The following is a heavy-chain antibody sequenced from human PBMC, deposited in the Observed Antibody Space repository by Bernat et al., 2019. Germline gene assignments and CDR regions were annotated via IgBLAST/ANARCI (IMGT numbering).Heavy chain of an antibody. D-gene: IGHD6-19*01. CDR2: IIPNSGGT. V-gene: IGHV1-2*04. Sequence: QVQLVQSGAEVKKPGASVKVSCKASGYTFTSYYMHWVRQAPGQGLEWMGGIIPNSGGTNYAQKFQGWVTMTRDTSISTAYMELSRLRSDDTAVYYCARGSSGWYQALFDYWGQGTLVTVSS. CDR3: ARGSSGWYQALFDY. CDR1: GYTFTSYY. J-gene: IGHJ4*02.